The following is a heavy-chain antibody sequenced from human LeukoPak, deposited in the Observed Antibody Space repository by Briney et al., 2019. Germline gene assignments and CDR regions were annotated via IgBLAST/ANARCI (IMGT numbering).Heavy chain of an antibody. V-gene: IGHV6-1*01. Sequence: SQTLSLTCALSGDSVSSNSAAWHWIRQSPSRGLEWLGRTYYRSKWFNDYAVSVKSRITLNPDTSKNQISLQLNSMTPEDTAVYYCARGIDSSGWFGLDFWGQGTLVTVSS. D-gene: IGHD6-19*01. CDR2: TYYRSKWFN. CDR1: GDSVSSNSAA. CDR3: ARGIDSSGWFGLDF. J-gene: IGHJ4*02.